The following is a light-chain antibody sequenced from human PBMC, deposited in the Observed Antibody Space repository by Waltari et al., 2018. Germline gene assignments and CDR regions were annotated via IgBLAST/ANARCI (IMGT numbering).Light chain of an antibody. CDR2: QIS. J-gene: IGKJ1*01. CDR3: MQATQFPRT. V-gene: IGKV2-24*01. CDR1: QSLVHTTGNTY. Sequence: DIVMTQTPLSSPVTVGQPASISCRSSQSLVHTTGNTYLSWLQQRPGQPPRLLIYQISNRFSGGPDRFSGSGAGTDFTLKISRVEAEDVGVYYCMQATQFPRTFGQGTQLEIK.